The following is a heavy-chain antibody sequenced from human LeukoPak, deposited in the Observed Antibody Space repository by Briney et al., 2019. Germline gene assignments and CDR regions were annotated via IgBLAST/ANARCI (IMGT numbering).Heavy chain of an antibody. CDR1: GFTFSSYN. Sequence: GRSLRLSCAASGFTFSSYNMNWVRQAPGKGLEWVSSISISHSYISYADSVKGRFTISRDNAKNSLFLQMNSLRAEDTALYYCARDGMSGSPYAFDIWGQGTMVTVSS. V-gene: IGHV3-21*01. J-gene: IGHJ3*02. CDR3: ARDGMSGSPYAFDI. D-gene: IGHD1-26*01. CDR2: ISISHSYI.